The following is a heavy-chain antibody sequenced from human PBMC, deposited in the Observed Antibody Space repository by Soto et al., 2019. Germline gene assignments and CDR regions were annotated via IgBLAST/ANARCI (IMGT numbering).Heavy chain of an antibody. CDR1: GGSISNYY. J-gene: IGHJ4*02. D-gene: IGHD1-26*01. CDR2: IYYSGST. CDR3: ARPTPFYQTSGTLYYFAY. Sequence: SETLSLTYTVCGGSISNYYWSWIRQPPGKGLEWIGYIYYSGSTNYNPSLKSRVTISADTSKNQFSLKLSSVTAADTAVYYFARPTPFYQTSGTLYYFAYGGKGTLVTVS. V-gene: IGHV4-59*01.